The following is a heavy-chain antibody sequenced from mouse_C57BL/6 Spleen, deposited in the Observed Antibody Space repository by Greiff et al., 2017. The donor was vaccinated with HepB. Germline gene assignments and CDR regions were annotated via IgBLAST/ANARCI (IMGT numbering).Heavy chain of an antibody. CDR2: IYPGDGDT. J-gene: IGHJ1*03. CDR1: GYAFSSSW. Sequence: VQRVESGPELVKPGASVKISCKASGYAFSSSWMNWVKQRPGKGLEWIGRIYPGDGDTNYNGKFKGKATLTADKSSSTAYMQLSSLTSEDSAVYFCARYSNSYWYFDVWGTGTTVTVSS. CDR3: ARYSNSYWYFDV. D-gene: IGHD2-5*01. V-gene: IGHV1-82*01.